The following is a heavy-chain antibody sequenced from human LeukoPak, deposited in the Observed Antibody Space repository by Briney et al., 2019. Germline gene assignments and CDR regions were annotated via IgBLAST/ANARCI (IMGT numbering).Heavy chain of an antibody. CDR1: GGSISSYY. J-gene: IGHJ4*02. D-gene: IGHD1-26*01. CDR3: ARHDVVGATTFDY. V-gene: IGHV4-59*08. CDR2: IYYSGST. Sequence: SETLSLTCTVSGGSISSYYWSWIRRPPGKGLEWIGYIYYSGSTNYNPSLKSRVTISVDTSKNQFSLKLSSVTAADTAVYYCARHDVVGATTFDYWGQGTLVTVSS.